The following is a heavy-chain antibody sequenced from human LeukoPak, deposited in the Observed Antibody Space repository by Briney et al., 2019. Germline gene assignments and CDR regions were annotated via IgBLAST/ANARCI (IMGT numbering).Heavy chain of an antibody. CDR3: ARESVRPYFDY. J-gene: IGHJ4*02. Sequence: SETLSLTCTVSGGSISTYYWTWIRQPPGKGLEWIGYIYHSGSTNYNLSLKSRVTISVDTSKNQFSLKLSSATAADTGVYYCARESVRPYFDYWGQGTLVTVSS. V-gene: IGHV4-59*12. CDR1: GGSISTYY. D-gene: IGHD2-8*01. CDR2: IYHSGST.